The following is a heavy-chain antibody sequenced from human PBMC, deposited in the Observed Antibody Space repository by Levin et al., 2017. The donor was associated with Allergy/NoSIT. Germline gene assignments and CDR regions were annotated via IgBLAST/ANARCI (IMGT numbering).Heavy chain of an antibody. CDR3: ARGLVVVSDVINYMDV. J-gene: IGHJ6*02. CDR1: GGSMTSGGNY. Sequence: SETLSLTCTVSGGSMTSGGNYLSWIRQHPGKGLEWIGYIFYSGVTYYNPSLKSRITISIDTSKNQLSLKLTSVTAADTAVYYCARGLVVVSDVINYMDVWGQGTTVTVSS. CDR2: IFYSGVT. V-gene: IGHV4-31*03. D-gene: IGHD2-2*01.